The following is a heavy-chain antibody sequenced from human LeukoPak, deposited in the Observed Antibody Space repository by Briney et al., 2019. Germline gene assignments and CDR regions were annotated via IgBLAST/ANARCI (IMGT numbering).Heavy chain of an antibody. J-gene: IGHJ6*02. CDR2: MNPNSGNT. CDR3: ARTYSSGWYSYYGMDV. Sequence: ASVKVSCKASGYTFTSYDINWVRQATRQGLEWMGWMNPNSGNTGYAQKFQGRVTMTRNTSISTAYMELSSLRTEDTAVYYCARTYSSGWYSYYGMDVWGQGTTVTVSS. D-gene: IGHD6-19*01. CDR1: GYTFTSYD. V-gene: IGHV1-8*01.